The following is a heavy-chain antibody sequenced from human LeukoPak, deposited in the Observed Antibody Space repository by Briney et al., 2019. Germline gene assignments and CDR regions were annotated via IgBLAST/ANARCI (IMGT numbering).Heavy chain of an antibody. J-gene: IGHJ3*01. CDR3: ARHEDGSGWSQDTFDS. CDR2: IYYSGST. V-gene: IGHV4-39*01. Sequence: SETLSLTCTVSGASISSSSYYWGWIRQPPGKGLEWIGSIYYSGSTYYNPSLKSRVTISVDTPKNQFSLKLSSVTAADTAVYYCARHEDGSGWSQDTFDSWGQGTMVTVSS. CDR1: GASISSSSYY. D-gene: IGHD6-19*01.